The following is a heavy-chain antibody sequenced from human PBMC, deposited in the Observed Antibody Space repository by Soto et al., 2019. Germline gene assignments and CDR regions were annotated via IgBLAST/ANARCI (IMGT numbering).Heavy chain of an antibody. CDR1: GYTFTSYA. CDR3: ARALSYYGSSGYPEV. J-gene: IGHJ4*02. CDR2: INTGSGNT. Sequence: GASVKVSCKASGYTFTSYAIDWVRQAPGQRLEWMGRINTGSGNTRYSQNLQGRVTITSDTSATTVFLELTSLRSEDTAVYYCARALSYYGSSGYPEVWGQGTLVTVSS. D-gene: IGHD3-22*01. V-gene: IGHV1-3*04.